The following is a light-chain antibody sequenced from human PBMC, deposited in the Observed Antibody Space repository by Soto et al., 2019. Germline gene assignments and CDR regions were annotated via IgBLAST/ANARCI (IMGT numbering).Light chain of an antibody. CDR1: QSVSSNY. V-gene: IGKV3-20*01. Sequence: EIVLTQSPGTLSLSPGERATLSCSASQSVSSNYLAWYQQKPGQAPRPLIYGASSRATGIPDRFSGSGAGTDFTLTISRLESEDFAVYYCQQYGSSPWTFGQGPKVDIK. CDR2: GAS. CDR3: QQYGSSPWT. J-gene: IGKJ1*01.